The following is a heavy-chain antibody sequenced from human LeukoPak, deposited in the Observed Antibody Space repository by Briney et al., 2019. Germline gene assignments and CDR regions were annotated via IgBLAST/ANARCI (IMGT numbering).Heavy chain of an antibody. CDR2: IYTSGST. Sequence: SETLSLTCTVSGASISSYYWSWIRQPAGKGLEWIGRIYTSGSTNYNPSLKSRVTMSVDTSKNQFSLKLSSVTAADTAVYYCRLVPSEFSDYWGQGTLVTVSS. CDR3: RLVPSEFSDY. D-gene: IGHD6-6*01. CDR1: GASISSYY. J-gene: IGHJ4*02. V-gene: IGHV4-4*07.